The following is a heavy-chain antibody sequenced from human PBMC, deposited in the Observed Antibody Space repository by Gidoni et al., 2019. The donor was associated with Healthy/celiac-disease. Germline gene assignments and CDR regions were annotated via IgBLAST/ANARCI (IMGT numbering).Heavy chain of an antibody. D-gene: IGHD2-2*01. CDR2: INPSGGST. CDR1: GYTFTSYH. Sequence: QVQLVQSGAEAKKPGASVKVSCKASGYTFTSYHMHWVRQAPGQGLEWMGIINPSGGSTSYAQKFQGRVTMTRDTSTSTVYMELSSLISEDTAVYYCARDQVPATFGLGDYYYGMDVWGQGTTVTVSS. J-gene: IGHJ6*02. CDR3: ARDQVPATFGLGDYYYGMDV. V-gene: IGHV1-46*01.